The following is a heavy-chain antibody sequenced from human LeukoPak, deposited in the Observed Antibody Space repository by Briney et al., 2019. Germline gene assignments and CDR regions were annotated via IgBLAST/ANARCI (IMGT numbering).Heavy chain of an antibody. D-gene: IGHD3-10*01. V-gene: IGHV3-23*01. CDR2: ISGSGTGT. Sequence: GGSLRLSCAASGFTFSNYAMSWVRQAPGKGLEWVLAISGSGTGTYYADSVKGRFTVSRDDSKNTLYLQMNSLRAEDTAVYYCAKGLYYYYGSGSYTLDYWGQGTQVTVSS. CDR1: GFTFSNYA. J-gene: IGHJ4*02. CDR3: AKGLYYYYGSGSYTLDY.